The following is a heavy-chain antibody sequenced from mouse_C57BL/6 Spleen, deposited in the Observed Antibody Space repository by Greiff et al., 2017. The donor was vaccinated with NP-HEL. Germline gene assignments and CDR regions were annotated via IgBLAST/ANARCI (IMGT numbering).Heavy chain of an antibody. CDR2: IYPGSGST. J-gene: IGHJ4*01. CDR1: GYTFTSYW. CDR3: ANYYSNSHYAMDY. Sequence: QVQLQQPGAELVKPGASVKMSCKASGYTFTSYWITWVKQRPGQGLEWIGDIYPGSGSTNYNEKFKSKATLTVDTSSSTAYMQLSSLTSEDSAVYYCANYYSNSHYAMDYWGQRTSVTVSS. D-gene: IGHD2-5*01. V-gene: IGHV1-55*01.